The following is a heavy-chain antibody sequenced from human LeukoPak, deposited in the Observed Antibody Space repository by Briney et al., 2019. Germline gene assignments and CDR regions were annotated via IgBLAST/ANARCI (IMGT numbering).Heavy chain of an antibody. CDR3: ARVGGGAAAGFDP. V-gene: IGHV3-48*03. D-gene: IGHD6-13*01. CDR1: GFTFSSYE. J-gene: IGHJ5*02. Sequence: GRSLRLSCASSGFTFSSYEMNWVRHAPGKGLEWVSYISSSGSTIYYADSVKGRFTISRDNDTKSLYLQRNGLRAEDTAVYYCARVGGGAAAGFDPWGQGTLVTVSS. CDR2: ISSSGSTI.